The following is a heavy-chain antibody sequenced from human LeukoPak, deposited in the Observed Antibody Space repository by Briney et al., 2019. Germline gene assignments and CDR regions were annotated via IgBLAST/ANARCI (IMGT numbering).Heavy chain of an antibody. CDR1: GFTFSDHY. CDR2: TRNKANSYTT. V-gene: IGHV3-72*01. D-gene: IGHD3-22*01. CDR3: AREHIGSSGYYDY. J-gene: IGHJ4*02. Sequence: GGSLRLSCAASGFTFSDHYMDWVRQAPGKGLEWVGRTRNKANSYTTEYAASAKGRFTISRDDSKNSLYLQMNSLKTEDTAVYYCAREHIGSSGYYDYWGQGTLVTVSS.